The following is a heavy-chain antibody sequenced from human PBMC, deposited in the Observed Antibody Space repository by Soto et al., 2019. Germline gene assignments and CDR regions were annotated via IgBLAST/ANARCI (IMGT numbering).Heavy chain of an antibody. J-gene: IGHJ5*02. Sequence: SETLSLTCTVSGGSISSGGYYWSWIRQHPGKGLEWIGYIYYSGSTYYNPSLKSRVTISVDTSKNQFSLKLSSVTAADTAVYYCAREIAAAYWFDPWGQGTPVTVSS. CDR2: IYYSGST. D-gene: IGHD6-13*01. V-gene: IGHV4-31*03. CDR3: AREIAAAYWFDP. CDR1: GGSISSGGYY.